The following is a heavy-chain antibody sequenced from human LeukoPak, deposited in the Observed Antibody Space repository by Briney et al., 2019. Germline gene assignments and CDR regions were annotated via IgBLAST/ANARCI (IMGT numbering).Heavy chain of an antibody. CDR3: ARGAYYYGSGSYYRGPYYYMDV. CDR2: MNPNSGNT. CDR1: GYTFTNFD. D-gene: IGHD3-10*01. V-gene: IGHV1-8*01. Sequence: ASVKVSCKASGYTFTNFDITWVRQASGQGLEWMGWMNPNSGNTGYAQKFQGRVTMTRDTSISTAYMELSSLRSEDTAVYYCARGAYYYGSGSYYRGPYYYMDVWGKGTTVTVSS. J-gene: IGHJ6*03.